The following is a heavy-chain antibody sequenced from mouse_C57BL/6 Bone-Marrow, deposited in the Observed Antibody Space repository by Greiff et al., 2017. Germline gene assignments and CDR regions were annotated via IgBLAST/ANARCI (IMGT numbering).Heavy chain of an antibody. V-gene: IGHV1-76*01. CDR3: ARGDYYGSSRYFDV. CDR1: GYTFTDYY. D-gene: IGHD1-1*01. CDR2: IYPGSGNT. J-gene: IGHJ1*03. Sequence: QVQLKESGAELVRPGASVKLSCKASGYTFTDYYINWVKQRPGQGLEWIARIYPGSGNTYYNEKFKGKATLTADKSSSTAYMQLSSLTSEDSAVYFCARGDYYGSSRYFDVWGTGTTVTVSA.